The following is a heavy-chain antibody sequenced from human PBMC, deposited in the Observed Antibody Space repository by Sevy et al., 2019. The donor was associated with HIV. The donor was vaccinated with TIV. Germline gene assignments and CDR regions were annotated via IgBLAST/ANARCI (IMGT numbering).Heavy chain of an antibody. Sequence: GGSLRLACTASGFTFGDYAMSWFRQAPGKGLEWVGFIRSKAYGGTTEYAASVKGRFTISRDDSKSIAYLQMNSLKTEDTAVYYCTRDGAAGYSSGWYAFDIWVQGTMVTVSS. CDR2: IRSKAYGGTT. CDR3: TRDGAAGYSSGWYAFDI. J-gene: IGHJ3*02. CDR1: GFTFGDYA. D-gene: IGHD6-19*01. V-gene: IGHV3-49*03.